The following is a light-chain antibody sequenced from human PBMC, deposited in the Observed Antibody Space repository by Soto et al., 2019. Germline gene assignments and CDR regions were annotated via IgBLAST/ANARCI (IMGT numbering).Light chain of an antibody. CDR3: CSYAGSYTLRV. V-gene: IGLV2-11*01. CDR1: SSDVGGYNY. Sequence: QSALTQPRSVSGSPGQSVTISCTGTSSDVGGYNYVSWYQHHPGKAPKLMIYDVSERPSGVPDRFSGSKSGNTASLTISGLQAEDEADYYCCSYAGSYTLRVFGGGTKLTVL. J-gene: IGLJ3*02. CDR2: DVS.